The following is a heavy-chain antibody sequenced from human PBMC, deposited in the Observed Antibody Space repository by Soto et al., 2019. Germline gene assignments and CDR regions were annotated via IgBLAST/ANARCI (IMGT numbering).Heavy chain of an antibody. CDR3: ARERAISSTSCYTDY. V-gene: IGHV4-30-4*01. Sequence: SETLSLTCTVSGGSISSGDYYWSWIRQPPGKGLEWIGYIYYSGSTYYNPSLKSRVTISVDTSKNQFSLKLSSVTAADTAVYYCARERAISSTSCYTDYWGQGTLVTVSS. CDR1: GGSISSGDYY. CDR2: IYYSGST. J-gene: IGHJ4*02. D-gene: IGHD2-2*02.